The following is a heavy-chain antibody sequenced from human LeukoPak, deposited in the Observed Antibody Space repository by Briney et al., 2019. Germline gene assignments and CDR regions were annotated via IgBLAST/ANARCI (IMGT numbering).Heavy chain of an antibody. V-gene: IGHV4-34*01. Sequence: SETLSLNCVVYGGSFSDNYWSWIRQPPGKGLEWIGEINHSGTTNYNPSLESRVTISVETSKNQFSLKLSSVSAADTAVYYCAREVSNSDYNDYGWFDPWGQGTLVTVSS. D-gene: IGHD4-17*01. CDR1: GGSFSDNY. J-gene: IGHJ5*02. CDR2: INHSGTT. CDR3: AREVSNSDYNDYGWFDP.